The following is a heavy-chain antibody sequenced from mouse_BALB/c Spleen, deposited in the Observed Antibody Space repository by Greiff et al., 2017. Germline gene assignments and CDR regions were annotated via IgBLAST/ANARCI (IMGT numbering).Heavy chain of an antibody. D-gene: IGHD4-1*02. CDR2: IYPGDGDT. J-gene: IGHJ2*01. V-gene: IGHV1-87*01. CDR3: ARSSTGLYFDY. Sequence: QVQLQQSGAELARPGASVKLSCKASGYTFTSYWMQWVKQRPGHGLEWIGAIYPGDGDTRYTQKFKGKATLTADKSSSTAYMQLSSLASEDSAVYYCARSSTGLYFDYWGQGTTLTVSS. CDR1: GYTFTSYW.